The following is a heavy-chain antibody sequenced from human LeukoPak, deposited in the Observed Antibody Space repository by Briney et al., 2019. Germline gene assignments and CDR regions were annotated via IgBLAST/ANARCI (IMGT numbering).Heavy chain of an antibody. D-gene: IGHD6-19*01. CDR1: GGSISGYY. CDR3: ARVRARALYSSGWYPVFGIQEFQH. J-gene: IGHJ1*01. V-gene: IGHV4-34*01. Sequence: SETLSLTCTVSGGSISGYYWSWIRQPPGKGLEWIGEINHSGSTNYNPSLKSRVTISVDTSKNQFSLKLSSVTAADTAVYYCARVRARALYSSGWYPVFGIQEFQHWGQGTLVTVSS. CDR2: INHSGST.